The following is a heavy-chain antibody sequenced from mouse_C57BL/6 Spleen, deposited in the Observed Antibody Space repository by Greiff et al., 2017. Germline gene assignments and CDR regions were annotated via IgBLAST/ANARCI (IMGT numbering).Heavy chain of an antibody. V-gene: IGHV1-78*01. D-gene: IGHD2-4*01. CDR1: GYTFTDHT. CDR2: IYPRDGST. J-gene: IGHJ3*01. Sequence: VKLQESDAELVKPGASVKISCKVSGYTFTDHTIHRMKQRPEQGLEWIGYIYPRDGSTKYNEKFKGKATLTADKSSSTAYMQLNSLTSEDSAVYFCARGGIYYDYGGVAYWGQGTLVTVSA. CDR3: ARGGIYYDYGGVAY.